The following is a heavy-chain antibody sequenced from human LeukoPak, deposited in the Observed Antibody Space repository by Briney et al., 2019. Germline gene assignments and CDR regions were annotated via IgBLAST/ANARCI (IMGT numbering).Heavy chain of an antibody. CDR1: GFTFSSYA. CDR2: ISYDGSNK. D-gene: IGHD6-13*01. Sequence: PGRSLRLSCAASGFTFSSYAMHWVRQAPGKGLEWVAVISYDGSNKYYADSVKGRFTISRDNSKNTLYLQMNSLRAEDTAVYFCAKVDARSSSWYYEDYWGQGTLVTVSS. J-gene: IGHJ4*02. V-gene: IGHV3-30-3*01. CDR3: AKVDARSSSWYYEDY.